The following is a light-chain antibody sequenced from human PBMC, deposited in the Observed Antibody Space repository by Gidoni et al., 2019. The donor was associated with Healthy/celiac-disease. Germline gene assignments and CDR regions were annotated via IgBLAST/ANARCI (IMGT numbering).Light chain of an antibody. CDR1: RILCFSPKNKNY. CDR2: WAS. CDR3: QQYYNAPLT. Sequence: DLVITHSPDSMFVSLGERATINCRSSRILCFSPKNKNYLNGYQQKPGQPPRLLISWASTRESGVPDRFSGSGSGTDFTLTISSLQAEDVAVYYCQQYYNAPLTFGQGTRVEV. V-gene: IGKV4-1*01. J-gene: IGKJ1*01.